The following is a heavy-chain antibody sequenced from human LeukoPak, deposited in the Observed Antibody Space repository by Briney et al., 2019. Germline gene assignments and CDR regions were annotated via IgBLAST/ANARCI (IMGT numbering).Heavy chain of an antibody. D-gene: IGHD3-22*01. Sequence: PGGSLRLSRAASGFTFSSYWMSWVRQAPGKGLEWVSAISGSGGSTYYADSVKGRFTISRDNSKNTLYLQMNSLRAEDTAVYYCAKRMYYYDSSGYYRWDAFDIWGQGTMVTVSS. CDR3: AKRMYYYDSSGYYRWDAFDI. CDR1: GFTFSSYW. V-gene: IGHV3-23*01. CDR2: ISGSGGST. J-gene: IGHJ3*02.